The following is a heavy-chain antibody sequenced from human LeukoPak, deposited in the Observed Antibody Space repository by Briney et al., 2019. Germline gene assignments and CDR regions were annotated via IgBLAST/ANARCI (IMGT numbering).Heavy chain of an antibody. J-gene: IGHJ4*02. D-gene: IGHD2-15*01. CDR1: GFTFSSYS. V-gene: IGHV3-21*01. CDR3: ASRNQNLGYCSGGSCVN. Sequence: GGSLRLSCAASGFTFSSYSMNWVRQAPGKGLEWVSSISSSSSYIYYADSVKGRFTISRDNAKNSLYLQMNSLRAEDTAEYYCASRNQNLGYCSGGSCVNWGQGTLVTVSS. CDR2: ISSSSSYI.